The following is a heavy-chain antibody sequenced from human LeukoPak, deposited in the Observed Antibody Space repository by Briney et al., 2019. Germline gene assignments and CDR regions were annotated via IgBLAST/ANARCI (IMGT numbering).Heavy chain of an antibody. CDR1: EFTFSSYS. J-gene: IGHJ4*02. CDR3: TRPSYDSSVSGVVY. Sequence: GGSLRLSCAASEFTFSSYSMNWVRQAPGKGLEWVGRIRSKANSYATTDVASVKGRFTISRDDSKNTAYLEMSSLKTEDTAVYYCTRPSYDSSVSGVVYWGQGTLVTVSS. V-gene: IGHV3-73*01. CDR2: IRSKANSYAT. D-gene: IGHD3-22*01.